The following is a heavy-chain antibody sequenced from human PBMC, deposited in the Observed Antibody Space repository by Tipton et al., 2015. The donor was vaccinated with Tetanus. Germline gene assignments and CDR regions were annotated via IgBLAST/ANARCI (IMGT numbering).Heavy chain of an antibody. V-gene: IGHV5-51*01. Sequence: VQLVQSGAELKKPGESLRISCKVSGHNSRSYWVSWVRQMPGKGLEWMGIIYPGDSEATYNPSFQGQVTISADKSISTAFLHWTSLRASDTAMYFCARRRSAILSGGYHWYFDIWGRGTVVIVTS. J-gene: IGHJ2*01. D-gene: IGHD1-26*01. CDR2: IYPGDSEA. CDR3: ARRRSAILSGGYHWYFDI. CDR1: GHNSRSYW.